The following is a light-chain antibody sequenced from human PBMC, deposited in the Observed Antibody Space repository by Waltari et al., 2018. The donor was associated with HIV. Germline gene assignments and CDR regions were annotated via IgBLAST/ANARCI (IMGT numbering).Light chain of an antibody. Sequence: LSCRASQSVGTYLAWYQQKPGQAPRLLIYDASKRATGIPARFSGSGSETDFTLTISSLEPEDFAVYYCQQLRNWLTFGGGTKVEIK. V-gene: IGKV3-11*01. CDR3: QQLRNWLT. J-gene: IGKJ4*01. CDR2: DAS. CDR1: QSVGTY.